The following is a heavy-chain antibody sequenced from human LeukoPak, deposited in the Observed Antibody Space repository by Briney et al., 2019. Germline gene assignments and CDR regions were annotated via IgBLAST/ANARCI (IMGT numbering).Heavy chain of an antibody. D-gene: IGHD1-1*01. V-gene: IGHV3-30*18. Sequence: PGGSLRLSCAASGFXFSHYGIHWVRQAPGKGLEWVAIISYDGSNKYYADSVKGRFTISRDDSKNTLYLQMNSLRGEDTAVYYCAKPGRGNWNDGLDYWGQGTLVTVSS. J-gene: IGHJ4*02. CDR2: ISYDGSNK. CDR1: GFXFSHYG. CDR3: AKPGRGNWNDGLDY.